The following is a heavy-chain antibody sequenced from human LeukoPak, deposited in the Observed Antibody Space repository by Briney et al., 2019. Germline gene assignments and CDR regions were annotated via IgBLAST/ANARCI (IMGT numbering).Heavy chain of an antibody. J-gene: IGHJ3*02. V-gene: IGHV3-30*18. CDR3: AKDLLEAAGYAFDI. D-gene: IGHD3-3*01. CDR2: ISYDGSNK. CDR1: GFTFSSYG. Sequence: GRSLRLSCAASGFTFSSYGMHWVRQAPGKGLEWVAVISYDGSNKYYADSVKGRFTISRDNSKNTQYLQMNSLRAGDTAVYYCAKDLLEAAGYAFDIWGQGTMVTVSS.